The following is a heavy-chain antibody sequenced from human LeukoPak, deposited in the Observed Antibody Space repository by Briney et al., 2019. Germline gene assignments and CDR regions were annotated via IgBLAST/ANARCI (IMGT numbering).Heavy chain of an antibody. Sequence: GGSLRLSCAASGFTFGSYAMHWVRQAPGKGLEWVAVISYDGSNKYYADSVKGRFTISRDNSKNTLYLQMNSLRAEDTAVYYCAREFFDIVVVVAATGGWFDPWGQGTLVTVSS. CDR2: ISYDGSNK. CDR1: GFTFGSYA. J-gene: IGHJ5*02. CDR3: AREFFDIVVVVAATGGWFDP. D-gene: IGHD2-15*01. V-gene: IGHV3-30*04.